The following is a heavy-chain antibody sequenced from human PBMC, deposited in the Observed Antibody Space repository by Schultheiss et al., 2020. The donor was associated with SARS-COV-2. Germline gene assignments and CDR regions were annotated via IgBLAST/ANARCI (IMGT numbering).Heavy chain of an antibody. Sequence: GGSLRLSCAASGFTFSSYWMSWIRQAPGKGLEWVSYISSSGSTIYYADSVKGRFTISRDNAKNSLYLQMNSLRAEDTAVYYCARDLLIAVAGPDYWGQGTLVTVSS. CDR2: ISSSGSTI. V-gene: IGHV3-11*01. CDR1: GFTFSSYW. CDR3: ARDLLIAVAGPDY. D-gene: IGHD6-19*01. J-gene: IGHJ4*02.